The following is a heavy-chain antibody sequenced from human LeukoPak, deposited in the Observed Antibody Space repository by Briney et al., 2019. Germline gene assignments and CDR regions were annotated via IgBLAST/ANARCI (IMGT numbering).Heavy chain of an antibody. CDR1: GFTFSSYS. CDR2: ISSSTSYI. V-gene: IGHV3-21*01. J-gene: IGHJ4*02. CDR3: ARAGGSTVSHSDY. D-gene: IGHD4-17*01. Sequence: PGGSLRLSCAASGFTFSSYSMNWIRQAPGKGLEWVSSISSSTSYIYYADSVKGRFTISKDNAKSSLYLQMNSLRAEDTAAYYCARAGGSTVSHSDYWGQGTLVTVSS.